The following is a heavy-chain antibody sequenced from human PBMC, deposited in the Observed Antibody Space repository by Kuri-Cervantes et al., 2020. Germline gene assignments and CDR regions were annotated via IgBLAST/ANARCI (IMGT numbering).Heavy chain of an antibody. V-gene: IGHV4-39*01. CDR1: GGSISSSSYY. J-gene: IGHJ4*02. CDR2: IYYSGST. CDR3: ARGQEYCSGGSCRSYYFDY. Sequence: SETLSLTCTVSGGSISSSSYYWGWIRQPPGKGLEWIGSIYYSGSTYHNPSLKSRVTISVDTSKNQFSLKLSSVTAADTAVYYCARGQEYCSGGSCRSYYFDYWGQGTLVTVSS. D-gene: IGHD2-15*01.